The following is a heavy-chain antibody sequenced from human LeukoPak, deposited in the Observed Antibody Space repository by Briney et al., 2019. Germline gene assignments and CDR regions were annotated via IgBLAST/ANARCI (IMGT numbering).Heavy chain of an antibody. J-gene: IGHJ4*02. CDR2: ISPNSGGS. CDR1: GYTFTGYH. D-gene: IGHD6-6*01. CDR3: AREGSGSSGFDY. V-gene: IGHV1-2*02. Sequence: ASVKVSCKASGYTFTGYHMHWVRQAPGQGLEWMGWISPNSGGSNYAQRFQGRVTMTGDTSISTAYMELSRLTSDDTAVYYCAREGSGSSGFDYWGQGTLVTVSS.